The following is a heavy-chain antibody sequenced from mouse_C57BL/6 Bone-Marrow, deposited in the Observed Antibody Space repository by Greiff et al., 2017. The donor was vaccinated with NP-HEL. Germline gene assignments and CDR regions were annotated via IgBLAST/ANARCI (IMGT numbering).Heavy chain of an antibody. J-gene: IGHJ3*01. CDR2: IYPSDSET. Sequence: VQLQQPGAELVRPGSSVKLSCKASGYTFTSYWMDWVKQRPGQGLEWIGNIYPSDSETHYNQKFKDKATLTVDKSSSTAYMPLSSLTSEDSAVYYCARGGIYYDYWAWFAYWGQGTLVTVSA. CDR1: GYTFTSYW. CDR3: ARGGIYYDYWAWFAY. D-gene: IGHD2-4*01. V-gene: IGHV1-61*01.